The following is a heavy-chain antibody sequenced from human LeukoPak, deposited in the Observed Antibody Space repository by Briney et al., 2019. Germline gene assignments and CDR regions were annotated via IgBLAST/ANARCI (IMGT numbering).Heavy chain of an antibody. V-gene: IGHV4-4*02. CDR3: AAWEVKSAFDY. CDR1: GDSVSSSHW. Sequence: PSGTLSLTCVVSGDSVSSSHWWSWVRQPPGNGLEWIGEIYHNGRTSYNPSLKSRVTISVDKSNNHFSLKLSSVTAADTAVYYCAAWEVKSAFDYWGQGTLVTVSS. J-gene: IGHJ4*02. CDR2: IYHNGRT. D-gene: IGHD1-26*01.